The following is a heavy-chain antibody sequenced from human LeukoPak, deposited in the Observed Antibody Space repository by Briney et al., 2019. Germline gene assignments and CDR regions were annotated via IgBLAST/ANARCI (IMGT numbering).Heavy chain of an antibody. Sequence: PGGSLRLSCAASRFTFSSYWMHWVRQAPGKGPVWVSRINSDGSSRSYADSVKGRFTISRDSAKNTLFLQMDSLRPEDTAVYYCVRGTSRKNGYSGDDPYWGQGTLVIVSS. V-gene: IGHV3-74*01. J-gene: IGHJ4*02. D-gene: IGHD5-12*01. CDR1: RFTFSSYW. CDR3: VRGTSRKNGYSGDDPY. CDR2: INSDGSSR.